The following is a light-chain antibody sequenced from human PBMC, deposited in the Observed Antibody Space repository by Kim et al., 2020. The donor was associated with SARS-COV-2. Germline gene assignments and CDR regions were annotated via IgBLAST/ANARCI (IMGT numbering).Light chain of an antibody. CDR3: QQYDTLPLA. CDR2: GTS. Sequence: ASVGDRVTISCQASQDIKNYLNWYQQKPGRAPKLLIYGTSNLETGVPSRFSGSSSGTDFTLIINSLQPEDIATYYCQQYDTLPLAFGGGTKVDIK. J-gene: IGKJ4*01. V-gene: IGKV1-33*01. CDR1: QDIKNY.